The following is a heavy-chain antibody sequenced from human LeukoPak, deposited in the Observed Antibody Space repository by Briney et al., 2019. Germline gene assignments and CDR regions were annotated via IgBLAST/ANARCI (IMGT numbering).Heavy chain of an antibody. Sequence: PSETLSLTCTVSGGSISGYHWNWIRQPPGKGPEWIGYIYYSGTTNYNPSLNSRVTISVDMSKNQFSLKLRSVTAADTAVYYCAREGYSSGWNDYWGQGTLVTVSS. D-gene: IGHD6-19*01. CDR2: IYYSGTT. CDR1: GGSISGYH. V-gene: IGHV4-59*01. J-gene: IGHJ4*02. CDR3: AREGYSSGWNDY.